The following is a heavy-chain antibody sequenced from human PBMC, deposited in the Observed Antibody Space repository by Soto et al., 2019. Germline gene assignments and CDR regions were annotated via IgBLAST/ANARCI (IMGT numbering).Heavy chain of an antibody. D-gene: IGHD6-19*01. CDR1: GITFKNYW. J-gene: IGHJ4*02. CDR2: IKQDGSEK. Sequence: GGSLRLSCAVSGITFKNYWMSWVRQAPGKGLEWVANIKQDGSEKYYVDSVKGRVTISRDNAKESLYLQMNSLRAEDTAVYYCATILDNSGWYPFDYWGQGALVTVSS. CDR3: ATILDNSGWYPFDY. V-gene: IGHV3-7*01.